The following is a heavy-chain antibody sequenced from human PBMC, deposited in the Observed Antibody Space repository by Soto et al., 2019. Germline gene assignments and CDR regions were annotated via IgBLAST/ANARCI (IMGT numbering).Heavy chain of an antibody. CDR3: ARDAADRSVTGIDY. J-gene: IGHJ4*02. D-gene: IGHD3-10*01. CDR1: GFTFSSYS. CDR2: ISSSSSTI. Sequence: EVQLVESGGGLVQPGGSLRLSCAASGFTFSSYSMNWVRQAPGKGLEWVSYISSSSSTIYYADSVKGRFTISRDNAKNSLYLQMNSLRDEDTAVYYCARDAADRSVTGIDYWGQGTLVTVSS. V-gene: IGHV3-48*02.